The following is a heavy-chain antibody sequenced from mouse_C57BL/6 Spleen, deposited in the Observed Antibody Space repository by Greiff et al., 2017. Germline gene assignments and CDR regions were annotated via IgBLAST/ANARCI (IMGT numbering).Heavy chain of an antibody. CDR2: ISSGGDYI. Sequence: EVKLMESGAGLVKPGGSLKLSCAASGFTFSSYAMSWVRQTPEKRLEWVAYISSGGDYIYYANTVKGRFTISSNNARNTLYRQMSSLKSEDTAMYYCTRDGLGLYAMDYWGQGTSVTVSS. D-gene: IGHD4-1*01. CDR3: TRDGLGLYAMDY. CDR1: GFTFSSYA. J-gene: IGHJ4*01. V-gene: IGHV5-9-1*02.